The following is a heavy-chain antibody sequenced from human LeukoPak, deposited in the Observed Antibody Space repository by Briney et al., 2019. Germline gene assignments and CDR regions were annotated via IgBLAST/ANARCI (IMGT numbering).Heavy chain of an antibody. CDR3: ARDLKFGGVIVPPGY. Sequence: VASVKVSCKASGYTFTGYYMHWVRQAPGQGLEWMGRINLNSGGTNYAQKFQGRVTMTRDTSISTAYMELSRLRSDDTAVYYCARDLKFGGVIVPPGYWGQGTLITVSS. CDR1: GYTFTGYY. J-gene: IGHJ4*02. CDR2: INLNSGGT. D-gene: IGHD3-16*02. V-gene: IGHV1-2*06.